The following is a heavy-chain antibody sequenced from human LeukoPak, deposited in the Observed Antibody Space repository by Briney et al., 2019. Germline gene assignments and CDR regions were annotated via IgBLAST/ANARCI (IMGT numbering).Heavy chain of an antibody. CDR1: GGSISPYY. J-gene: IGHJ6*02. CDR2: IDPSGSA. V-gene: IGHV4-59*01. Sequence: SETLSLTCVVSGGSISPYYWSWIRQSPGKGLEWTGYIDPSGSASYNPSLKSRVTIFVDTSKNLVSLILTSVSASDTAIYYCARDHWLFSSKTWYYYGMDVWGQGTTVTVSS. D-gene: IGHD3-9*01. CDR3: ARDHWLFSSKTWYYYGMDV.